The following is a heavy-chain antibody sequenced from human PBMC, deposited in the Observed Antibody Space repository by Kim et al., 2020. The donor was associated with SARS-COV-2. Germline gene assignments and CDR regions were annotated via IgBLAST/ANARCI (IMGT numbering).Heavy chain of an antibody. V-gene: IGHV1-18*04. Sequence: ASVKVSCKASGYTFTSYGISWVRQAPGQGLEWMGWISAYNGNTTYAQKLQGRVTMTTDTSTSTAYMELRSLRSDDTAVYYCARDSCYYDSSGYYYVYCLPEGGGSYVDYWGQGTLVTVSS. CDR2: ISAYNGNT. D-gene: IGHD3-22*01. J-gene: IGHJ4*02. CDR3: ARDSCYYDSSGYYYVYCLPEGGGSYVDY. CDR1: GYTFTSYG.